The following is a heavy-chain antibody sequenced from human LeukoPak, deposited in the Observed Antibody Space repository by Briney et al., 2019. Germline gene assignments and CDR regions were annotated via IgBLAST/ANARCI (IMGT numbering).Heavy chain of an antibody. D-gene: IGHD6-19*01. CDR1: GYSFTNYW. J-gene: IGHJ4*02. Sequence: GESLKISCKGSGYSFTNYWIGWVRQMPGKGLEWMGIIYPGDSDTRYSPSFQGQVTISVDKSISTAYLQWSSLKASHTAMFYCARSPSGWYNSYYFDSWGQGTLVTVSS. V-gene: IGHV5-51*01. CDR3: ARSPSGWYNSYYFDS. CDR2: IYPGDSDT.